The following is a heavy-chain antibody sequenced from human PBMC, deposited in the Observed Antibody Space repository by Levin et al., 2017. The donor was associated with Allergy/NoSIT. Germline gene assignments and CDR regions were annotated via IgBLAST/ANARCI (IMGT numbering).Heavy chain of an antibody. CDR1: GFTFSSYP. J-gene: IGHJ3*02. D-gene: IGHD6-19*01. CDR2: ISSSSSSI. CDR3: ARDRVAVAGDDVFDI. Sequence: AGGSLRLSCAAPGFTFSSYPMNWVRQVPGKGLEWVSYISSSSSSIYYADSVQGRFTISRDNAKNSLYLEMNSLRAEDTAVYYCARDRVAVAGDDVFDIWGQGTMVTVSS. V-gene: IGHV3-48*01.